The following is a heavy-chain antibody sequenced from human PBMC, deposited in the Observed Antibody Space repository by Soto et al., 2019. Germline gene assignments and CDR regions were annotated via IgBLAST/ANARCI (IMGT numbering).Heavy chain of an antibody. J-gene: IGHJ6*02. CDR1: GYSFTSYW. D-gene: IGHD2-2*01. Sequence: GESLKISCKGSGYSFTSYWISWVRQMPGKGLEWMGRIDPSDSYTNYSPSFQGHVTISADKSISTAYLQWSSLKASDTAMYYCARTLPGYCSSTSCLREVDYGMDVWGQGTTVTVS. CDR3: ARTLPGYCSSTSCLREVDYGMDV. V-gene: IGHV5-10-1*01. CDR2: IDPSDSYT.